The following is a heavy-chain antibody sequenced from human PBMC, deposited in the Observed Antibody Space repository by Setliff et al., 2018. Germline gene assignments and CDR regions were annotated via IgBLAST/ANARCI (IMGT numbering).Heavy chain of an antibody. D-gene: IGHD5-12*01. CDR3: TRARDIAPTYYYMDV. CDR2: ISSTSTYI. Sequence: KPGGSLRLSCAASGFTFSTYSFNWVRQAPGNGLEWVSAISSTSTYIYYADSVKGRFTISRDNSKNSLYLHMNSLRAEDTAVYYCTRARDIAPTYYYMDVWGKGTTVTVSS. V-gene: IGHV3-21*01. J-gene: IGHJ6*03. CDR1: GFTFSTYS.